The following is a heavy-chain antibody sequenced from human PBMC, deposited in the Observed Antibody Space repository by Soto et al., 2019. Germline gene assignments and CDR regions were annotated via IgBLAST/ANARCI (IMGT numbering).Heavy chain of an antibody. J-gene: IGHJ6*02. V-gene: IGHV5-51*01. CDR3: ARQSYYSDSSGSNYYYYGMDV. Sequence: GESLKISCKGSGYSFTSYWIGWVRQMPGKGLEWMGIIYPGDSDNRYSPSFQGQVTISADKSISTAYLQWSSLKASDTAMYYCARQSYYSDSSGSNYYYYGMDVWGQGTTVTVSS. D-gene: IGHD3-22*01. CDR2: IYPGDSDN. CDR1: GYSFTSYW.